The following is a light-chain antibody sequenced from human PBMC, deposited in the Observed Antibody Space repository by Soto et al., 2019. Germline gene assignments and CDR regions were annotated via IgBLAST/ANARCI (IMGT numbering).Light chain of an antibody. CDR3: QHYNSYSEA. CDR1: QTISSW. Sequence: DIQMTQSPSTLSGSVGDRVTITCRASQTISSWLAWYQQKPGKAPKLLIYKSSTLKSGVPSRFSGSGSGTEFTLTISSLQPEEFATYYCQHYNSYSEAFGQGTKVDNK. V-gene: IGKV1-5*03. CDR2: KSS. J-gene: IGKJ1*01.